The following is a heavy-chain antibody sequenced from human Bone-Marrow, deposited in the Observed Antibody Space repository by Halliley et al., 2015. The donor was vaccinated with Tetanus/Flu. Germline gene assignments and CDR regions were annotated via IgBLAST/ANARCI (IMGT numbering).Heavy chain of an antibody. V-gene: IGHV3-15*01. CDR3: TTENLVGGVF. Sequence: EVQLVQSGGGLVKPGGSLRLSCAASGFAFGNTWMSWVRQAPGKGLEWVGRVKTKTEGGTTDYGVPVKGRFIISRDDSKNMLFLQMNNLKTEDTAVYYCTTENLVGGVFWGQGTLVTVSS. D-gene: IGHD1-26*01. CDR2: VKTKTEGGTT. CDR1: GFAFGNTW. J-gene: IGHJ4*02.